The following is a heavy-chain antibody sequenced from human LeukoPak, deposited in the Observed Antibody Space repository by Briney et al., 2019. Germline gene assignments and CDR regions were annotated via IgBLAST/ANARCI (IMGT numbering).Heavy chain of an antibody. Sequence: GGSLRLSCAASGFTFSSYAMHWVRQAPGKGLEYVSAISSNGGSTYYANSVKGRFTNSRDNSKNTLYLQMGSLRAEDMAVYYCASTYYYDSSGYYLLSDDAFDIWGQGTMVTVSS. V-gene: IGHV3-64*01. J-gene: IGHJ3*02. CDR1: GFTFSSYA. D-gene: IGHD3-22*01. CDR3: ASTYYYDSSGYYLLSDDAFDI. CDR2: ISSNGGST.